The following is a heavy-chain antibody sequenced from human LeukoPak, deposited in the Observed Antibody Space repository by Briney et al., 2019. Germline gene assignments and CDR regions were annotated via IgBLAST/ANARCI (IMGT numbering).Heavy chain of an antibody. CDR3: ARDRAWNYFDY. D-gene: IGHD3-3*01. J-gene: IGHJ4*02. CDR2: ISTSSSYI. V-gene: IGHV3-21*01. CDR1: GFTFSRYS. Sequence: GGSLRLSCAASGFTFSRYSMNWVRQAPGKGLEWVSSISTSSSYIYYADSVKGRFTISRDNAKNSLYLQMSSLRAEDTAVYYCARDRAWNYFDYWGQGTLVTVSS.